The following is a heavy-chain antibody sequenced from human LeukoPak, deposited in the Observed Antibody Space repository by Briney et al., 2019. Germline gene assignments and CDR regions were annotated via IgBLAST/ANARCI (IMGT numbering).Heavy chain of an antibody. CDR1: GGSVSSGSYY. D-gene: IGHD5-12*01. CDR2: IYYSGST. Sequence: SEILSLTCTVSGGSVSSGSYYWSWIRQPPGKGLEWIGYIYYSGSTNYNPSLKSRVTISVDTSKNQFSLKLSSVAAADTAVYYCARAGGYDSSFDYWGQGTLVTVSS. CDR3: ARAGGYDSSFDY. V-gene: IGHV4-61*01. J-gene: IGHJ4*02.